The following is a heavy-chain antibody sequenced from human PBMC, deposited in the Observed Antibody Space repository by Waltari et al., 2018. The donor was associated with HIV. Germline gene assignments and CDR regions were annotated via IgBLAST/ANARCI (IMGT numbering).Heavy chain of an antibody. CDR1: GGSISSYY. CDR2: IYTSGST. CDR3: ARDLYYYGSGSRSASAFDI. J-gene: IGHJ3*02. D-gene: IGHD3-10*01. Sequence: QVQLQESGPGLVKPSETLSLPCTVSGGSISSYYWSWIRQPAGKGLEWIGRIYTSGSTNYNPSLKSRVTMSVDTSKNQFSLKLSSVTAADTAVYYCARDLYYYGSGSRSASAFDIWGQGTMVTVSS. V-gene: IGHV4-4*07.